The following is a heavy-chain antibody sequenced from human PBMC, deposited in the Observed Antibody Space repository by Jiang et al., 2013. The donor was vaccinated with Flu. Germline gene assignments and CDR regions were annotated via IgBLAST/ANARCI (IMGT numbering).Heavy chain of an antibody. V-gene: IGHV1-18*04. D-gene: IGHD1-1*01. Sequence: GAEVKKPGASVKVSCKASGYTFTGYYMHWVRQAPGQGLEWMGWISAYNGNTNYAQKLQGRVTMTTDTSTSTAYMELRSLRSDDTAVYYCARERADWSSPIDYWGQGTLVTVSS. CDR1: GYTFTGYY. J-gene: IGHJ4*02. CDR2: ISAYNGNT. CDR3: ARERADWSSPIDY.